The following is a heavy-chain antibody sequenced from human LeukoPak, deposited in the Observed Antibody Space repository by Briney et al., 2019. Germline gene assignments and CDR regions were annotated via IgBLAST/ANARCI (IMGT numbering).Heavy chain of an antibody. CDR2: ISGSGDNT. CDR1: GFTFSSYA. CDR3: AREEVGALDY. D-gene: IGHD1-26*01. Sequence: QAGGSLRLSCAASGFTFSSYAMSWVRQAPGKGLEWVSTISGSGDNTYYADSVKGRFTISRDNPKNTLYLQMNSLRAEDTAVYYCAREEVGALDYWGQGTLVTVSS. J-gene: IGHJ4*02. V-gene: IGHV3-23*01.